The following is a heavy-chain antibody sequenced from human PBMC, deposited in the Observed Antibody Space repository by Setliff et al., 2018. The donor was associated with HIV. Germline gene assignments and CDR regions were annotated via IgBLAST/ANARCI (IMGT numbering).Heavy chain of an antibody. Sequence: KTSETLSLTCTVSGGSINTGSYYWGWIRQPPGKGLESIGYIYYSGSTNYNPSLKSRVTISVDTSKNQFSLKLTSVTAADTAVYYCARDRPSSSWYFNAFDIWGQGTMVTVSS. CDR1: GGSINTGSYY. CDR2: IYYSGST. D-gene: IGHD6-13*01. V-gene: IGHV4-61*01. CDR3: ARDRPSSSWYFNAFDI. J-gene: IGHJ3*02.